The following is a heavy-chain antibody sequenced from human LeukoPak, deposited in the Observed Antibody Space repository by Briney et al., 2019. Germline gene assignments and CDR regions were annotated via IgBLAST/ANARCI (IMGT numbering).Heavy chain of an antibody. CDR2: IYYSGST. V-gene: IGHV4-59*11. CDR3: ARAGYGDYYWFDP. CDR1: GGSISSHY. Sequence: SETLSLTCTVSGGSISSHYWSWIRQPPGKGLEWIGYIYYSGSTNYNPSLKSRVTISVDMSKNQFSLKLSSVTAADTAVYYCARAGYGDYYWFDPWGQGTLVTVSS. D-gene: IGHD4-17*01. J-gene: IGHJ5*02.